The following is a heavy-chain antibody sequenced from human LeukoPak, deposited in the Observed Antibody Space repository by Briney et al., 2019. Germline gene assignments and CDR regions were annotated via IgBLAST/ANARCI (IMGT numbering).Heavy chain of an antibody. J-gene: IGHJ6*03. Sequence: PGGSLRLSCAASGFTFSSYWMSWIRQPPGKGLEWIGSIYYSGSTYYNPSLKSRVTISVDTSKNQFSLKLSSVTAADTAVYYCASTTAAMYYYMDVWGKGTTVTISS. CDR2: IYYSGST. CDR3: ASTTAAMYYYMDV. V-gene: IGHV4-39*01. CDR1: GFTFSSYW. D-gene: IGHD4-11*01.